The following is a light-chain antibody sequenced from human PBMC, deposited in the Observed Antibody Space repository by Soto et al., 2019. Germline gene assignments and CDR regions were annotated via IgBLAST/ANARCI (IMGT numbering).Light chain of an antibody. V-gene: IGLV1-44*01. CDR2: SNN. J-gene: IGLJ1*01. Sequence: QSVLTQPPSASGTPGQRVTISCSGSSSNIGSYAVNWYQQLPGTAPKLLLYSNNQRPSGVPDRFSGSKSGTSASLAISGPQSEDEADYYCEAWDGSLNGYVFGTGTKLTVL. CDR1: SSNIGSYA. CDR3: EAWDGSLNGYV.